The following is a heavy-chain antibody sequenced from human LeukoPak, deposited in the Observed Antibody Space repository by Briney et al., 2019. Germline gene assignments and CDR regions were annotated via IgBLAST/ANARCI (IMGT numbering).Heavy chain of an antibody. J-gene: IGHJ4*02. Sequence: MASETLSLTCTVSGGSISSSSYYWGWIRQPPGKGLEWIGSIYYSGSTYYKPSLKSRVTISVDTSKNQFSLKLSSVTAADTAVYYCARGYYHFWSAYPFDYWGQGTLVTVSS. D-gene: IGHD3-3*01. CDR2: IYYSGST. V-gene: IGHV4-39*07. CDR3: ARGYYHFWSAYPFDY. CDR1: GGSISSSSYY.